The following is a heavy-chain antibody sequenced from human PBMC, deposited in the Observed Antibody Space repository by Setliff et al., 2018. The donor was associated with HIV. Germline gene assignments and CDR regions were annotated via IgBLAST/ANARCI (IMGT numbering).Heavy chain of an antibody. CDR2: INWNGGST. J-gene: IGHJ4*02. V-gene: IGHV3-20*04. D-gene: IGHD6-19*01. CDR1: GFTFDDYG. CDR3: AREGFSGWYLNY. Sequence: ETLSLTCAASGFTFDDYGMSWVSQAPGKGLEWVSGINWNGGSTGYADSVTGRFTISRDNAKNSLYLQINSLRAEDTALYYCAREGFSGWYLNYWGQGTRVTVSS.